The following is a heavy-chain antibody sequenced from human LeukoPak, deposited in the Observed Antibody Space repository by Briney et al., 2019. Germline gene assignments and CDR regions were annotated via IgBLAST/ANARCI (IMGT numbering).Heavy chain of an antibody. Sequence: GGSLRLSCAASGFTFSSYWMSWVRHAPGKGLVWVSRINNDGSDMSYADSVKGRFTISRDNAKNTLYLQMNSLRVEDTAVYYCARVFHLIDHWGQGTLVTVSS. CDR2: INNDGSDM. CDR3: ARVFHLIDH. V-gene: IGHV3-74*01. J-gene: IGHJ4*02. CDR1: GFTFSSYW.